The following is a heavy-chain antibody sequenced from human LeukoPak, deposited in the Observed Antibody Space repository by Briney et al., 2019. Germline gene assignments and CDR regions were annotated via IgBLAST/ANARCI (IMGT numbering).Heavy chain of an antibody. CDR3: ARDPAYSNPDPHFDY. CDR2: VSSDGNRK. CDR1: GFTFSHFA. Sequence: GGSLRLSCAASGFTFSHFAMHWVRQAPGKGLEWVAVVSSDGNRKYYADSMKGRFTISRDNSKNTLHLQLSSLRVQDTAVYYCARDPAYSNPDPHFDYWGQGTLVTVSS. J-gene: IGHJ4*02. D-gene: IGHD2/OR15-2a*01. V-gene: IGHV3-30*03.